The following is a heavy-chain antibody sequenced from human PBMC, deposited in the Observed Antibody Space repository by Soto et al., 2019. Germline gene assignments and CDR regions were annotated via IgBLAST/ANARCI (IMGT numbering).Heavy chain of an antibody. V-gene: IGHV3-48*02. Sequence: PVGSLRLSCVASGFTFSSYSMDWVRQAPGKGLEWISCISSSSSTIYYADSVKGRFTISRDNAKNSLYLQMNSLRDEDTAVYYCARRGATGKAFDIWGQGTMVTVSS. J-gene: IGHJ3*02. CDR3: ARRGATGKAFDI. D-gene: IGHD1-26*01. CDR1: GFTFSSYS. CDR2: ISSSSSTI.